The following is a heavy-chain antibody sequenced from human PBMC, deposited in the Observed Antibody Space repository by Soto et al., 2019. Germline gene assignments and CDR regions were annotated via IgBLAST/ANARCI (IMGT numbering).Heavy chain of an antibody. V-gene: IGHV3-21*01. CDR2: ISSSSSYI. J-gene: IGHJ3*02. D-gene: IGHD2-15*01. CDR3: VRDQDCSGGSCYWDAFDI. CDR1: GFTFSSYS. Sequence: EVQLVESGGGLVKPGGSLRLSCAASGFTFSSYSMNWVRQAPGKGLEWVSSISSSSSYIYYADSVKGRFTISRDNAKNSLYLQMNSLRAEDTAVYYCVRDQDCSGGSCYWDAFDIWGQGTMVTVSS.